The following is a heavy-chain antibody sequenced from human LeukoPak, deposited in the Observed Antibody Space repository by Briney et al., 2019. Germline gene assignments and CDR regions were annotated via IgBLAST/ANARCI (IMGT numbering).Heavy chain of an antibody. Sequence: SETLSLTCTVSGGSISSSYWSWIRQPPGKGLEWIGYIHYSGSTNYSPSLKSRATISVDTSKAHFSLKLSSATAADTAVYYCARHDPGWFDTWGQGTLVTVSS. V-gene: IGHV4-59*08. D-gene: IGHD7-27*01. CDR2: IHYSGST. J-gene: IGHJ5*02. CDR1: GGSISSSY. CDR3: ARHDPGWFDT.